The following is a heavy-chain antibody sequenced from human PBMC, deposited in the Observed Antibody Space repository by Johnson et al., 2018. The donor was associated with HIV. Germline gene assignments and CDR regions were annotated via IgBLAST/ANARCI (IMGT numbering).Heavy chain of an antibody. CDR2: ISNDGSNK. Sequence: QVHLVESGGGVVQPGRSLRLACVTSGFSISNYAMHWVRQAPGKGLEWVAVISNDGSNKFYADSVKGRFTISRDNSKNTLYLQMNSLRHEDTAVYYCARDQGELRRTHAFDIWGQGTMVTVSS. CDR1: GFSISNYA. V-gene: IGHV3-30*04. J-gene: IGHJ3*02. CDR3: ARDQGELRRTHAFDI. D-gene: IGHD1-14*01.